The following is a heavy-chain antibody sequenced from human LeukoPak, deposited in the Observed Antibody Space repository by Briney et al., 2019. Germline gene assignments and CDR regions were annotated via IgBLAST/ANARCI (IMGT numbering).Heavy chain of an antibody. D-gene: IGHD3-3*01. CDR2: ISAYNGNT. V-gene: IGHV1-18*01. CDR1: GYTFTSYG. CDR3: ARASITIFGVVITEFDY. Sequence: GASVKVSCKASGYTFTSYGISWARQAPGQGLEWMGWISAYNGNTNYAQKLQGRVTMTTDTSTSTAYMELRSLRSDDTAVYYCARASITIFGVVITEFDYWGQGTLVTVSS. J-gene: IGHJ4*02.